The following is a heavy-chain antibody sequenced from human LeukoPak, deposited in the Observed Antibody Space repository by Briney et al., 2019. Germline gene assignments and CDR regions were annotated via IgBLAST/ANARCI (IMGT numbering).Heavy chain of an antibody. Sequence: GGSLRLSCAASGFTFSSYSMNWVREAPGEGLEWISYISSSSSAIYYAGSVKGRSTISRDNAKNSLYLQMNSLRDEDTAVYYCVRDHYYSFDYWGQGTLVTVSS. V-gene: IGHV3-48*02. CDR1: GFTFSSYS. CDR3: VRDHYYSFDY. J-gene: IGHJ4*02. D-gene: IGHD2/OR15-2a*01. CDR2: ISSSSSAI.